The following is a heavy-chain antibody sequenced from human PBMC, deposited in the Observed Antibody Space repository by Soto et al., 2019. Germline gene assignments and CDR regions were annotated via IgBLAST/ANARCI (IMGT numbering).Heavy chain of an antibody. CDR1: GFRFASYT. D-gene: IGHD6-19*01. Sequence: QVQLVESGGGVVQPGRSLRLSCEASGFRFASYTMFWVRQAPGKGLEWVAVISYDGTNKYYADSVKGRFTISRDNSKNTLYLERNSLIGQDTAGYYCARPASLPGLYGPESWGQGTLVTVSS. V-gene: IGHV3-30-3*01. CDR3: ARPASLPGLYGPES. CDR2: ISYDGTNK. J-gene: IGHJ5*02.